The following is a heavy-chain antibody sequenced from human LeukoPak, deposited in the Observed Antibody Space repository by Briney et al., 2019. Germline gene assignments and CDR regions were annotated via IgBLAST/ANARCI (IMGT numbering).Heavy chain of an antibody. D-gene: IGHD4-11*01. Sequence: ASAKVSCKASGYTFTGYYFHWVRQAPGQGLEWMGWINPNTAGTNYAQKFLGGVTLTWDTSISTAYMELNRLTSDDTAVYYCATSAGDYRAGHYYYMGVWGKGTSVTVSS. CDR2: INPNTAGT. J-gene: IGHJ6*03. CDR1: GYTFTGYY. CDR3: ATSAGDYRAGHYYYMGV. V-gene: IGHV1-2*02.